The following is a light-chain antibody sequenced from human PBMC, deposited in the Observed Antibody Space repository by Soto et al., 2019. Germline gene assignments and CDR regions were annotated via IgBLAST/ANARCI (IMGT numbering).Light chain of an antibody. CDR3: QSYDSSLSGSYV. CDR1: SSNIGAGYD. V-gene: IGLV1-40*01. CDR2: GNS. Sequence: QAVVTQPPSVSGAPGQRVTISCTGSSSNIGAGYDVHWYQQLPGTAPKLLIYGNSNRPSGVPDRFSGSKSGTSASLAITGLQAEDDADYYCQSYDSSLSGSYVFGTGTKLTVL. J-gene: IGLJ1*01.